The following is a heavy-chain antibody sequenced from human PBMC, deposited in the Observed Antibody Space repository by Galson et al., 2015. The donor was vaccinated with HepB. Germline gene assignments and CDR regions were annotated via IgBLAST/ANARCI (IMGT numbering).Heavy chain of an antibody. V-gene: IGHV3-11*01. CDR1: GFTFSDYY. D-gene: IGHD3-3*01. Sequence: SLRLSCAASGFTFSDYYMSWIRQAPGKGLEWVSYISSSGSTIYYADSVKGRFTISRDNAKNSLYLQMNSLRAEDTAVYYCTTAPITIFGVVLLGWGQGTLVTVSS. J-gene: IGHJ4*02. CDR3: TTAPITIFGVVLLG. CDR2: ISSSGSTI.